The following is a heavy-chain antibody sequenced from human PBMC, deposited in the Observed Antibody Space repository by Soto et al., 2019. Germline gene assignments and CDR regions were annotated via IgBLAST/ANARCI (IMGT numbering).Heavy chain of an antibody. CDR3: ARLGKDSSSSYYYYYYGMDV. CDR2: IYPGDSDT. J-gene: IGHJ6*02. Sequence: GESLKISCKGSGYSFTSYWIGWVRQMPGKGLEWMGIIYPGDSDTRYSPSFQGQVTISADKSISTAYLQWSSLKASDTAMYYCARLGKDSSSSYYYYYYGMDVWGQGTTVTVSS. D-gene: IGHD6-6*01. V-gene: IGHV5-51*01. CDR1: GYSFTSYW.